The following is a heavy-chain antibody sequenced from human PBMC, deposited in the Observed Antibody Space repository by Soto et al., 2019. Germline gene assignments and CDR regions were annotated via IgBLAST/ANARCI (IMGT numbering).Heavy chain of an antibody. Sequence: QLQLQESGPGLVKPSETLSLTCTVSGGSISSSSYYWGWIRQPPGKGLEWIGSIYYSGSTYYNPSLKSRVTISVDTSKNQFSLKLSSVTAADTAVYYCARQRYSSSWYVNWFDPWGQGTLVTVSS. CDR3: ARQRYSSSWYVNWFDP. V-gene: IGHV4-39*01. CDR2: IYYSGST. D-gene: IGHD6-13*01. CDR1: GGSISSSSYY. J-gene: IGHJ5*02.